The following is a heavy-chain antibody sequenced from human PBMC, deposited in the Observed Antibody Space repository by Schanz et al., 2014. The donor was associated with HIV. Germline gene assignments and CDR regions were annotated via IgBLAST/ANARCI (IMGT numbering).Heavy chain of an antibody. J-gene: IGHJ6*02. V-gene: IGHV4-31*03. CDR1: GGSISSTGYF. Sequence: QVQLQESGPGLVKPSQTLSLTCSVSGGSISSTGYFWSWIRQHPGKGLEWIGYIYYSGNTYYNPSPKRRVSIAVDTSKNQFSLKLISVTAADTAVYYCGRVSGYYGMDVWGQGTAVTVSS. CDR2: IYYSGNT. D-gene: IGHD6-25*01. CDR3: GRVSGYYGMDV.